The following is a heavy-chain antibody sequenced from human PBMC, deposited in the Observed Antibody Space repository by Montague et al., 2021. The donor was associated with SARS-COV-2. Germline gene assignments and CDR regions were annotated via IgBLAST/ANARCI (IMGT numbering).Heavy chain of an antibody. V-gene: IGHV6-1*01. CDR1: GDSVSSNSAA. J-gene: IGHJ4*02. D-gene: IGHD6-19*01. CDR3: VRYSGWFYVDF. CDR2: TYYRSKWYS. Sequence: CAISGDSVSSNSAAWSWIRQSPSRGLEWLGRTYYRSKWYSDYAPSVRGRLTVNPDASKNEFSLELNYVTPEDTAVYYCVRYSGWFYVDFWGQGTLVTVSS.